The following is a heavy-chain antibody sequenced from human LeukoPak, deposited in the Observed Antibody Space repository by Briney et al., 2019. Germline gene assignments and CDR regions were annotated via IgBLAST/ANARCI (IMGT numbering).Heavy chain of an antibody. J-gene: IGHJ5*02. CDR2: ISSSGSDK. CDR3: ARDRGGRFLEWSRPYNWFDP. D-gene: IGHD3-3*01. V-gene: IGHV3-11*04. Sequence: PGGALRLSCAASGFTFSDYYMSWVRQAPGKGLEGVSYISSSGSDKYYADSVKGGFTISREKEKKSLYMQMKSRRAEDTAVYYCARDRGGRFLEWSRPYNWFDPWGQGTLVTVSS. CDR1: GFTFSDYY.